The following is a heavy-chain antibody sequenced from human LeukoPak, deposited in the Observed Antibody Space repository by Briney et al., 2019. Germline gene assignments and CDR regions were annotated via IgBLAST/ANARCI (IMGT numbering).Heavy chain of an antibody. CDR2: IYYSGST. V-gene: IGHV4-30-4*01. D-gene: IGHD5-12*01. CDR1: GGSISSGDYY. CDR3: VRDGSP. Sequence: SETLSLTCTVSGGSISSGDYYWSWIRQPPGKGLEWIGYIYYSGSTYYNPSLKSRVTILMDKSRNNFSLKLSSVTAADTAVYYCVRDGSPWGQGTLVTVSS. J-gene: IGHJ5*02.